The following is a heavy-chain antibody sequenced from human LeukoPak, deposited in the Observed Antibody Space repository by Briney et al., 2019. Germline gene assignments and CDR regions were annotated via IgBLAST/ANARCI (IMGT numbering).Heavy chain of an antibody. CDR2: MYPGDSDT. CDR1: GYTFTNYW. CDR3: AASTYGSGSYVGFDS. V-gene: IGHV5-51*01. D-gene: IGHD3-10*01. J-gene: IGHJ4*02. Sequence: GESLKISCKASGYTFTNYWIGWVRQMPGKGLEWMGIMYPGDSDTRYSPSFQGQVTISADKSISTAYLQWSSLKASDTAMYYCAASTYGSGSYVGFDSWGRGTRVPVSS.